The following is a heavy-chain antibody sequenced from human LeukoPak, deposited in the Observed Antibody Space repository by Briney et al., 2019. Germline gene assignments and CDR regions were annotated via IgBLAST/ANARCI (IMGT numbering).Heavy chain of an antibody. CDR1: GYSISGGYY. D-gene: IGHD3-9*01. J-gene: IGHJ4*02. Sequence: SETLSLTCTVSGYSISGGYYWGWIRQPPGKGLEWIGSIYHSGSTYYNPSLKSRVTISVDTSKNQFSLKLSSVTAADTAVYYCAREYWYYDILTGYGMVAYYFDYWRQGTLVTVSS. V-gene: IGHV4-38-2*02. CDR2: IYHSGST. CDR3: AREYWYYDILTGYGMVAYYFDY.